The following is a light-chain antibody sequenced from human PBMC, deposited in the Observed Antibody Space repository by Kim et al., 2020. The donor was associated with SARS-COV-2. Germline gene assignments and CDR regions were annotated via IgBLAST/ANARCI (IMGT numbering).Light chain of an antibody. V-gene: IGLV3-21*04. CDR2: YDS. J-gene: IGLJ3*02. CDR1: NIGSKS. Sequence: SYELTQPPSVSVAPGKTARITCGGNNIGSKSVHCYHQKPGQAPVLVIYYDSDRPSGIPERFSGSNSGNTATLTISRVEAGDEADYYCQVWDSSSDHRVFGGGTQLTVL. CDR3: QVWDSSSDHRV.